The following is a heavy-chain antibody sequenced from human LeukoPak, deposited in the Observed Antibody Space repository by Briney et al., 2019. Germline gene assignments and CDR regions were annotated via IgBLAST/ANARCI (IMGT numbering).Heavy chain of an antibody. CDR2: IIPIFGTA. CDR3: ARGAVEMLYDILTPYLDY. V-gene: IGHV1-69*13. CDR1: GGTFSGYA. D-gene: IGHD3-9*01. J-gene: IGHJ4*02. Sequence: ASVKVSCKASGGTFSGYAISWVRQAPGQGLEWMGGIIPIFGTANYAQKFQGRVTITADESTSTAYMELSSLRSEDTAVYYCARGAVEMLYDILTPYLDYWGQGTLVTVSS.